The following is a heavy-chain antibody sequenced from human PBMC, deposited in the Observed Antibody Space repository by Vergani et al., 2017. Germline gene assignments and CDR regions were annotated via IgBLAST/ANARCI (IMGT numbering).Heavy chain of an antibody. V-gene: IGHV4-39*01. CDR1: GGSISSSSYY. CDR3: AGHMSASYCSGGSCYLASFYC. CDR2: IYYSGST. D-gene: IGHD2-15*01. Sequence: QLQLQESGPGLVKPSETLSLTCTVSGGSISSSSYYWGWIRQPQGKGLEWIGSIYYSGSTYYNPPLKSRVTISVDTSKNQFALKLRSVTAADTAVYYCAGHMSASYCSGGSCYLASFYCWGQGTLVTVSA. J-gene: IGHJ4*02.